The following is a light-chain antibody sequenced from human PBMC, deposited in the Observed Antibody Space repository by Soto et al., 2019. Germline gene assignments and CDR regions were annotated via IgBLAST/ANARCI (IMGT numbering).Light chain of an antibody. Sequence: DIQMTQSPSTLSASVGDRVTITCRASQSISSWLAWYQQKPGKAPKLLIYDASSLESGVPSRFSGSGSGTEFTLTISSLQPDDFATYYCQKYNSAPLTFGGGTKVDNK. CDR1: QSISSW. CDR3: QKYNSAPLT. CDR2: DAS. J-gene: IGKJ4*01. V-gene: IGKV1-5*01.